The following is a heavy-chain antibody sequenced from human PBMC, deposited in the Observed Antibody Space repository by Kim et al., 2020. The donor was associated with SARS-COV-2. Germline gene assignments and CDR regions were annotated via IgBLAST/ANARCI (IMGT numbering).Heavy chain of an antibody. V-gene: IGHV3-23*01. CDR1: GFTFSSYA. Sequence: GGSLRLSCAASGFTFSSYAMSWVRQAPGKGLEWVSAISGSGGSTYYADSVKGRFTISRDNSKNTLYLQMNSLRAEDTAVYYCAKDMGSWIQLELMVYRGGYIDVWGKGTTVTVSS. D-gene: IGHD5-18*01. J-gene: IGHJ6*03. CDR2: ISGSGGST. CDR3: AKDMGSWIQLELMVYRGGYIDV.